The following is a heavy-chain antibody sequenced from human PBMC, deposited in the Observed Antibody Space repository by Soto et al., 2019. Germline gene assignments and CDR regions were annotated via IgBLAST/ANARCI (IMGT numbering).Heavy chain of an antibody. V-gene: IGHV3-30-3*01. Sequence: QVQLVESGGGVVQPGRSLRLSCAASGFTFSRYAMHWVRQAPGKGLEWVAVISYDGNNKYYADSVKGRFTIPRDNSENTLYLQMNSLRAEDTAVYYCARDPLDIVVVTAIPGFDYWGQGTLVTVSS. D-gene: IGHD2-21*02. J-gene: IGHJ4*02. CDR3: ARDPLDIVVVTAIPGFDY. CDR2: ISYDGNNK. CDR1: GFTFSRYA.